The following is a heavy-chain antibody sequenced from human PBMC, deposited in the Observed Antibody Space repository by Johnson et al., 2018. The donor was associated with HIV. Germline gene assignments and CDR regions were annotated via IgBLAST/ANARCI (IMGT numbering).Heavy chain of an antibody. Sequence: MLLVESGGGLVQPGGSLRLSCAASGFTVSSNYMSWVRQAPGKGLEWVSVIYSGGSTYYADSVKGRFTISRDNSKNTLYLQLSSLRSEDTAVYYCARDSGVPGNDAFDICGQGTMVTVSS. CDR3: ARDSGVPGNDAFDI. D-gene: IGHD3-10*01. CDR2: IYSGGST. J-gene: IGHJ3*02. V-gene: IGHV3-66*02. CDR1: GFTVSSNY.